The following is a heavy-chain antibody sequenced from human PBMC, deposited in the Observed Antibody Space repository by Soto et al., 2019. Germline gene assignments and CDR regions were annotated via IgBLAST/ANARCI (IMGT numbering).Heavy chain of an antibody. D-gene: IGHD2-21*02. CDR3: ARVSIIDCSTWVEP. V-gene: IGHV1-69*02. CDR2: IIPVIGVT. CDR1: GVTFSSYT. J-gene: IGHJ5*02. Sequence: QVQLVQSGAEVKRPGSSVKVSCQASGVTFSSYTISWVRQAPGRGLAWMGRIIPVIGVTNYAQKFQGRLTITADKPTSKASLVGARLRSDDQAMNLCARVSIIDCSTWVEPWGQGNLVTVPS.